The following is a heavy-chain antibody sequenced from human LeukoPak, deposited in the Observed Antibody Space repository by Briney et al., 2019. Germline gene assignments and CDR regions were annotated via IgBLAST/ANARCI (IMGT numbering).Heavy chain of an antibody. CDR2: IRYDGSNK. J-gene: IGHJ5*02. V-gene: IGHV3-30*02. CDR1: GFTFSSYS. D-gene: IGHD6-19*01. CDR3: AKSDIAVALDWFDP. Sequence: PGGSLRLSCAASGFTFSSYSMNWVRQAPGKGLEWVAFIRYDGSNKYYADSVKGRFTISRDNSKNTLYLQMNSLRAEDTAVYYCAKSDIAVALDWFDPWGQGTLVTVSS.